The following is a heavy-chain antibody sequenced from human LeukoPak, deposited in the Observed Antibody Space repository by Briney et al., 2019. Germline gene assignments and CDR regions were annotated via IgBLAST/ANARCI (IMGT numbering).Heavy chain of an antibody. Sequence: GGSLRLSCAASGFTFRSYSMNWVRKAPGKGLEWVSYISSSSSTIYYADSVKGRFTISRDNAKNSLYLQMNSLRAEDTAVYYCARDFHRRLYDSSGYYLYWGQGTLVTVSS. CDR3: ARDFHRRLYDSSGYYLY. CDR1: GFTFRSYS. CDR2: ISSSSSTI. J-gene: IGHJ4*02. V-gene: IGHV3-48*01. D-gene: IGHD3-22*01.